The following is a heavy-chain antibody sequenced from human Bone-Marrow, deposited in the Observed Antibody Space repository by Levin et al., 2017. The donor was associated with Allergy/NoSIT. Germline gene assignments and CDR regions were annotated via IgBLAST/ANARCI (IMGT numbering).Heavy chain of an antibody. D-gene: IGHD6-13*01. V-gene: IGHV4-59*01. Sequence: PGGSLRLSCTVSGGSISSYYWSWIRQPPGKGLEWIGYIYYSGSTNYNPSLKSRVTISVDTSKNQFSLKLSSVTAADTAVYYCARVSVRGNLGIAAAGIGSPARYYYYMDVWGKGTTVTVSS. J-gene: IGHJ6*03. CDR2: IYYSGST. CDR1: GGSISSYY. CDR3: ARVSVRGNLGIAAAGIGSPARYYYYMDV.